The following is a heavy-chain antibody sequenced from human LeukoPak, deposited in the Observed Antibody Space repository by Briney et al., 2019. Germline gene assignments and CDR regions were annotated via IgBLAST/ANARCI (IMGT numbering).Heavy chain of an antibody. CDR3: ARVEREPTWTIDH. V-gene: IGHV3-21*01. CDR2: ISSSSSYI. CDR1: GFTFSSYS. Sequence: PGGSLRLSCAASGFTFSSYSMNWVRQAPGKGLEWVSSISSSSSYIYYADSVKGRFTISRDNAKNSLYLQMNSLRAEDTAVYYCARVEREPTWTIDHWGQGTLVTVSS. J-gene: IGHJ4*02. D-gene: IGHD1-26*01.